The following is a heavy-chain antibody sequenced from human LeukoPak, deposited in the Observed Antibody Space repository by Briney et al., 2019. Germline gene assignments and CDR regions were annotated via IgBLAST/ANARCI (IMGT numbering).Heavy chain of an antibody. V-gene: IGHV4-39*07. CDR1: GGSISSSTYY. CDR3: ARLSDTVTNDFDS. CDR2: IYYSGST. J-gene: IGHJ4*02. Sequence: PPETLSLTCTVSGGSISSSTYYWGWIRQPPGKGLEWIGSIYYSGSTYYNPSLKSRVTISVDTSKNQFSLILSSVTAADTAVYYCARLSDTVTNDFDSWGQGTLVTVSS. D-gene: IGHD4-11*01.